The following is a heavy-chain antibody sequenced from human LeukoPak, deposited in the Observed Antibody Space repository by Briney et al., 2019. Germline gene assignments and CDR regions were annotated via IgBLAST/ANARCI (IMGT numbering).Heavy chain of an antibody. CDR2: ISWNSGSI. CDR3: AKARSYGSGSCDY. Sequence: GGSLRLPCAASGFTFDDYAMHWVRQAPGKGLEWVSGISWNSGSIGYADSVKGRFTISRDNAKNSLYLQMNSLRAEDTALYYCAKARSYGSGSCDYWGQGTLVTVSS. V-gene: IGHV3-9*01. J-gene: IGHJ4*02. CDR1: GFTFDDYA. D-gene: IGHD3-10*01.